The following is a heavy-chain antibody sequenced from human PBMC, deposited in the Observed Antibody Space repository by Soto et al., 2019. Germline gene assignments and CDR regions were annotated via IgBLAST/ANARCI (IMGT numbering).Heavy chain of an antibody. V-gene: IGHV1-24*01. CDR3: ARDWGCSGGTCFDTFDI. CDR2: FDPEDGET. Sequence: ASVKVSCKVSGYTLTELSMHWVRQAPGKGLEWMGGFDPEDGETIYAQKFQGRVTMTEDTSTDTAYMELSSLRSDDTAVYYCARDWGCSGGTCFDTFDIWGQGTMVTVSS. J-gene: IGHJ3*02. D-gene: IGHD2-15*01. CDR1: GYTLTELS.